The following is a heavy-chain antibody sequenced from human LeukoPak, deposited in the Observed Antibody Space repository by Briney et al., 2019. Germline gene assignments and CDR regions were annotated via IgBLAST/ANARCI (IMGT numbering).Heavy chain of an antibody. Sequence: GGSLRLSCAASGFTFSSYWMHWVRQAPGKGLVWVSRINSDGSSTSYADSVKGRFTISRDNAKNTLYLQMNSLRAEDTAVYYCARRGRSPVIYYFDYWGQGTLVTVSS. CDR3: ARRGRSPVIYYFDY. CDR2: INSDGSST. V-gene: IGHV3-74*01. D-gene: IGHD2-15*01. CDR1: GFTFSSYW. J-gene: IGHJ4*02.